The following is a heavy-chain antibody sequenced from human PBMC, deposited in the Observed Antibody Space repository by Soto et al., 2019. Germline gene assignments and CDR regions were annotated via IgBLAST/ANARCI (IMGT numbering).Heavy chain of an antibody. Sequence: PSETLSLTCTVSGGSISSYYWSWIRQPPGKGLEWIGYIYYSGSTNYNPSLKSRVTISVDTSKNQFSLKLSSVTAADTAVYYCARDLGSRYGYSHWGQGTLVTVSS. CDR1: GGSISSYY. V-gene: IGHV4-59*01. CDR2: IYYSGST. CDR3: ARDLGSRYGYSH. J-gene: IGHJ4*02. D-gene: IGHD5-18*01.